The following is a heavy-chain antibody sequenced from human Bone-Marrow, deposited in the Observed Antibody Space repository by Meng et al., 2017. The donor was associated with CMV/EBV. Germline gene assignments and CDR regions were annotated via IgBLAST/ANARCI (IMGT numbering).Heavy chain of an antibody. CDR2: IKSKTDGGTT. D-gene: IGHD6-13*01. Sequence: GESLKISCAASGFTFSSYDMHWVRQATGKGLEWVGRIKSKTDGGTTDYAAPVKGRFTISRDDSKNTLYLQMNSLKTEDTAVYYCTTDPWKAGRHYWGQGTLVTVSS. CDR3: TTDPWKAGRHY. J-gene: IGHJ4*02. V-gene: IGHV3-15*01. CDR1: GFTFSSYD.